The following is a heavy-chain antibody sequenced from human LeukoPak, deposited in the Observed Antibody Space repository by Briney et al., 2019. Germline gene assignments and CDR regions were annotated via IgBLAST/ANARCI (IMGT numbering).Heavy chain of an antibody. D-gene: IGHD2-15*01. CDR3: AREVGQFYGMDV. V-gene: IGHV3-66*01. CDR2: IYSGGSA. CDR1: GFTVRSNY. J-gene: IGHJ6*02. Sequence: PGGSLRLSCAASGFTVRSNYINWVRLAPGKGLEWVSVIYSGGSAYYADSVRGRFTVSRDNSKNMVWLQMNSLRAEDTAVYYCAREVGQFYGMDVWGQGTTVTVSS.